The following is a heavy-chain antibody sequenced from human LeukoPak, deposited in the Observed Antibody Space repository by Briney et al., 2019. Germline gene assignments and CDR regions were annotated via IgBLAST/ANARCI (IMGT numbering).Heavy chain of an antibody. J-gene: IGHJ4*02. V-gene: IGHV4-30-4*01. Sequence: SEALSLTCTVSGGSISSGDYYWSWIRQPPGKGLEWIGYIYYSGSTYYNPSLKSRVTISVDTSKNQFSLKLSSVTAADTAVYYCARVESGRTINFDYWGLGTLVTVSS. CDR1: GGSISSGDYY. CDR2: IYYSGST. D-gene: IGHD5-12*01. CDR3: ARVESGRTINFDY.